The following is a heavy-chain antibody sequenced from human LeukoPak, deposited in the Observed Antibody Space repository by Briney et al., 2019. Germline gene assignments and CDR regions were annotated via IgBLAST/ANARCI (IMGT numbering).Heavy chain of an antibody. CDR3: ASPINGQFDY. D-gene: IGHD1-14*01. CDR1: GYSISSGYY. J-gene: IGHJ4*02. CDR2: IYHSGST. V-gene: IGHV4-38-2*02. Sequence: PSETLSLTCTVSGYSISSGYYWGWIRQPPGKGLEWIGTIYHSGSTYYNPSLKSRVTISIDTSKNQFSLKLSSVTAADTAVYYCASPINGQFDYWGQGTLVTVSS.